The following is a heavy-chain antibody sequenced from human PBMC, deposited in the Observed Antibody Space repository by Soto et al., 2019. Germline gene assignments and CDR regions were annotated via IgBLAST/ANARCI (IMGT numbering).Heavy chain of an antibody. CDR3: ARDGNWNLDYYYGMDV. CDR1: GGSVGSGSYY. D-gene: IGHD1-7*01. Sequence: SETLSLTCTVSGGSVGSGSYYWSWIRQPPGKGLEWIGYIYYSGSTNYNPSLKSRVTISVDTSKNQFSLKLSSVTAADTAVYYCARDGNWNLDYYYGMDVWGQGTTVTVSS. V-gene: IGHV4-61*01. CDR2: IYYSGST. J-gene: IGHJ6*02.